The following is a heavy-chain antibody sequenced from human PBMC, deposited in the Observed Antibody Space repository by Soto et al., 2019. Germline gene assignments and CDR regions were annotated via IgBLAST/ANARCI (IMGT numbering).Heavy chain of an antibody. Sequence: EVQLVESGGGSVQPGGSLRLSCAASGFTFSSYWMHWVRQAPGKGLVWVSRIKSDGSGTSYADSVKGRLTISRDNAKNTLYLQMNSLRAEETAVYYCARGDGDYYDGNGYLGRHWGQGTLVTVSS. CDR3: ARGDGDYYDGNGYLGRH. V-gene: IGHV3-74*01. D-gene: IGHD3-22*01. CDR2: IKSDGSGT. CDR1: GFTFSSYW. J-gene: IGHJ4*02.